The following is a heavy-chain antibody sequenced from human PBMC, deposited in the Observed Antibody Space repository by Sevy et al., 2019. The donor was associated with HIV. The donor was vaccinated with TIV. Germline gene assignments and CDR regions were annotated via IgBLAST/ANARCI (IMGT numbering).Heavy chain of an antibody. Sequence: SETLSLTCTVSGGSISSYYWSWIRQPPGKGLEWIGYIYYSGSTNYNPSLKSRVTISVDTSKNQFSLKLSSVTAADTAVYYWARNNWNDYPPRFDFDYWGQGTLVTVSS. CDR3: ARNNWNDYPPRFDFDY. D-gene: IGHD1-1*01. J-gene: IGHJ4*02. CDR1: GGSISSYY. V-gene: IGHV4-59*01. CDR2: IYYSGST.